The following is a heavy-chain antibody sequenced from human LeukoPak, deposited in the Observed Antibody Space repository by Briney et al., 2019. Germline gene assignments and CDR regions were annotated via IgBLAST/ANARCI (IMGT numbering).Heavy chain of an antibody. V-gene: IGHV1-46*01. Sequence: ASVKVSCKASGYTFTSYYMHWVRQAPGQGLEWMGIINPSGGSTSYAQKFQGRVTMTRDTSTSTVYMDLRSLRSDDTAVYYCGKGDDAFDFWGQGTMVTVSS. J-gene: IGHJ3*01. CDR3: GKGDDAFDF. CDR1: GYTFTSYY. CDR2: INPSGGST.